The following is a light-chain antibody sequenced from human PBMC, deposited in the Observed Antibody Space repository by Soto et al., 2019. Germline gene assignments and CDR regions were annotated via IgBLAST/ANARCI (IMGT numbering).Light chain of an antibody. Sequence: DIQMTQSPSFVSASVGDRVTITCRASQGISRWLAWYQQRPGKAPELLIYGASSLQSGVPSRFSGSGSGTDFTLNIRSLQPEDFATYYWKHANSFPLTFGPGTRLESK. CDR1: QGISRW. CDR3: KHANSFPLT. J-gene: IGKJ5*01. V-gene: IGKV1-12*01. CDR2: GAS.